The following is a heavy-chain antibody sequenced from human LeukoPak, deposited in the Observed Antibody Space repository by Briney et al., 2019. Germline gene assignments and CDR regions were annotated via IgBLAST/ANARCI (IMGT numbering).Heavy chain of an antibody. CDR1: AGSISSYY. D-gene: IGHD2-15*01. Sequence: SETLSLTCTVTAGSISSYYWSWIRKPPGKGLGWIGYIYYSGSTNYNPSLKSRVSISVDTSKNQFALKLSSVTAADTAVYYCARGVHSLDYWGRGTLVTVS. CDR2: IYYSGST. CDR3: ARGVHSLDY. V-gene: IGHV4-59*01. J-gene: IGHJ4*02.